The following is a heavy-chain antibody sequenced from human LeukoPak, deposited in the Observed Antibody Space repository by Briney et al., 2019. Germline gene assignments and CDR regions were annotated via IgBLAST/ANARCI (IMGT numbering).Heavy chain of an antibody. Sequence: PSQTLSLTCGVYGGSLSGYYWNWIRHSPGKGMEWIGEVNHSGSTNYNPSLKSRVTISLNTSTNQFSLSLTSVTAADTAVYYCARGGPRVYYNYYYMDVWGKGTSVTVSS. V-gene: IGHV4-34*01. CDR2: VNHSGST. CDR1: GGSLSGYY. J-gene: IGHJ6*03. CDR3: ARGGPRVYYNYYYMDV.